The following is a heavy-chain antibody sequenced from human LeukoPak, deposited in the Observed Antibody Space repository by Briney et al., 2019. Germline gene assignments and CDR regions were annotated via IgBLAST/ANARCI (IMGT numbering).Heavy chain of an antibody. Sequence: ASVKVSCKASGYTFTSYGISRVRQAPGQGLEWMGWINPNSGGTNYAQKFQGRVTMTRDTSISTAYMELSRLRSDDTAVYYCARDAEAGPDYWGQGTLVTVSS. CDR2: INPNSGGT. CDR3: ARDAEAGPDY. CDR1: GYTFTSYG. D-gene: IGHD6-19*01. J-gene: IGHJ4*02. V-gene: IGHV1-2*02.